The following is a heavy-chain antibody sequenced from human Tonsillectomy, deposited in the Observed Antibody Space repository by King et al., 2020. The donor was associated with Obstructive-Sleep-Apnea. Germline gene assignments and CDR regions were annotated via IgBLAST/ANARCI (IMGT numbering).Heavy chain of an antibody. Sequence: VQLQESGPGLVKPSGTLSLTCAVSGGSISSSHWWSWVRQPPGKGLEWIGEIYSGRTNYNPSLKTPVTISADMSKNKISRRLSTVTVADTAVYYCAREAISGWYSFDYWGQGALVTVSS. CDR1: GGSISSSHW. J-gene: IGHJ4*02. D-gene: IGHD6-19*01. V-gene: IGHV4-4*02. CDR3: AREAISGWYSFDY. CDR2: IYSGRT.